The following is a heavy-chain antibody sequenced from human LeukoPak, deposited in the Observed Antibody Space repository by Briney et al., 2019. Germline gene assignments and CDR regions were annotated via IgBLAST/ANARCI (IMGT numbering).Heavy chain of an antibody. CDR2: TYYGSKWYN. CDR1: GDSVSSNSAA. V-gene: IGHV6-1*01. CDR3: ARDRDSAVADNWFDP. D-gene: IGHD6-19*01. J-gene: IGHJ5*02. Sequence: SQTLSLTCAISGDSVSSNSAAWNWIRQSPSRGLEWLGRTYYGSKWYNDYAVSVKSRITIDPDTSKNQFSLQLNSVTPEDTAVYYCARDRDSAVADNWFDPWGQGTLVTVSS.